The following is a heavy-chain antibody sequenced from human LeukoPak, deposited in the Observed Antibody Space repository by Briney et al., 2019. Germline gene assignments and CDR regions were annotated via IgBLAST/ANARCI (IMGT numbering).Heavy chain of an antibody. V-gene: IGHV1-69*05. CDR3: SFDCSSTSCYQDY. D-gene: IGHD2-2*01. J-gene: IGHJ4*02. CDR1: GGTFSSNA. Sequence: SVKVSCKASGGTFSSNAISWVRQAPGQGLEWMGGIIPIFGTANYAQKFQGRVTITTDESTSTAYMELSSLRSEDTAVYYCSFDCSSTSCYQDYWGQGTLVTVSS. CDR2: IIPIFGTA.